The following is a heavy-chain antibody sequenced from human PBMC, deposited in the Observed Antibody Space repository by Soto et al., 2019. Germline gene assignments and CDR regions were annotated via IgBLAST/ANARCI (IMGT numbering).Heavy chain of an antibody. J-gene: IGHJ4*02. CDR3: ARVRDAWAAERYFDY. CDR2: INSDGSST. Sequence: GGSLRLSCAASGFTFSSYWMHWVRQAPGKGLVWVSRINSDGSSTSYADSVKGRFTISRDNAKNTLYLQMNSLRAEDTAVYYCARVRDAWAAERYFDYCGQRPLVPVSS. V-gene: IGHV3-74*01. CDR1: GFTFSSYW. D-gene: IGHD3-16*01.